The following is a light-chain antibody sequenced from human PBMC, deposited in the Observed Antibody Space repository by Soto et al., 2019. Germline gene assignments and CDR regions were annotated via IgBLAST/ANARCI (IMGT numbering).Light chain of an antibody. V-gene: IGLV2-14*01. CDR2: DVS. Sequence: SAPTHPAPVSGAPGQSIPISCTGTRRDVGGYNYVSWYRQHPGRAPKLMIYDVSNRPSGVSNRFSGSKSGNTASLTISGLQAEDEADYYCSSYTRSSTYVFGTGTKVTVL. J-gene: IGLJ1*01. CDR1: RRDVGGYNY. CDR3: SSYTRSSTYV.